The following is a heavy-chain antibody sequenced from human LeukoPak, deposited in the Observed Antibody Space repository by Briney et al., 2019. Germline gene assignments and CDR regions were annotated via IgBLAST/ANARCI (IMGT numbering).Heavy chain of an antibody. D-gene: IGHD2-15*01. CDR2: IIPIFGTA. CDR1: GGTFTSYA. V-gene: IGHV1-69*06. Sequence: ASVTVSCKASGGTFTSYAISWVRHPPGQGHEWKGGIIPIFGTANYAQKFQGRVTITADKSTSTAYMELSSLRSEDTAVYYCASGWGVEAVQLDYWGQGTLVTVSS. J-gene: IGHJ4*02. CDR3: ASGWGVEAVQLDY.